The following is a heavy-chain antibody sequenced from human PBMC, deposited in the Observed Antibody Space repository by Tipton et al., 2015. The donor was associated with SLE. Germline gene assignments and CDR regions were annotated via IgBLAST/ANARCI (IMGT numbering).Heavy chain of an antibody. Sequence: TLSLTCAVSGGSISSGYYWGWIRQPPGKGLEWIGSIYHSGSTYYNPSLKSRVTISVDTSKNQFSLKLSSVTAADTAVYYCARAPKLMVRGVSDAFDIWGQGTMVTVSS. J-gene: IGHJ3*02. V-gene: IGHV4-38-2*01. CDR1: GGSISSGYY. CDR3: ARAPKLMVRGVSDAFDI. CDR2: IYHSGST. D-gene: IGHD3-10*01.